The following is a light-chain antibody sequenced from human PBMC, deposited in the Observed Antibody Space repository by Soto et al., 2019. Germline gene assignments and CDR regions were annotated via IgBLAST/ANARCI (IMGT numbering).Light chain of an antibody. J-gene: IGLJ3*02. CDR3: QSFDSSLSGSV. Sequence: QLVLTQPPSVSGAPGQRVTISCTGSSSNNGAGYDVHWYQQLPGTAPKLLIYGNNNRPSGVPDRFSGSKSGTSASLAIAGLQAEDEADYYCQSFDSSLSGSVFGGGTKVTVL. CDR1: SSNNGAGYD. CDR2: GNN. V-gene: IGLV1-40*01.